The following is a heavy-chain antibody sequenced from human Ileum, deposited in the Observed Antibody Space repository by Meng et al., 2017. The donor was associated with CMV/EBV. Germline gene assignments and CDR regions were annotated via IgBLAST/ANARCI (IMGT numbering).Heavy chain of an antibody. CDR1: GFTFNNSD. CDR2: INTAGDT. J-gene: IGHJ4*02. Sequence: GGSLRLSCAVSGFTFNNSDMHWVRQATGQGLEWVSSINTAGDTYYADSVKGRFTISRENARNSLYLQMNRLRAGDTAVSYCARDQNYYDSSGYYEFDYWGQGTLVTVSS. V-gene: IGHV3-13*01. CDR3: ARDQNYYDSSGYYEFDY. D-gene: IGHD3-22*01.